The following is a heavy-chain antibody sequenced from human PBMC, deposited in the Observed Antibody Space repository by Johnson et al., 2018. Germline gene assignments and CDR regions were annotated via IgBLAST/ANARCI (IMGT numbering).Heavy chain of an antibody. Sequence: QVQLQESGPGLVKPSETLSLTCTVSGGSISSYYWSWIRQPPGKGLEWIGYIYYSGSTNYNPPRKSRVTISVDTSKNQFSLKLSSVTAADTAVYYWARDSPAAPYYYYYMDVWGKGTTVTVSS. CDR3: ARDSPAAPYYYYYMDV. J-gene: IGHJ6*03. CDR2: IYYSGST. V-gene: IGHV4-59*01. CDR1: GGSISSYY. D-gene: IGHD6-13*01.